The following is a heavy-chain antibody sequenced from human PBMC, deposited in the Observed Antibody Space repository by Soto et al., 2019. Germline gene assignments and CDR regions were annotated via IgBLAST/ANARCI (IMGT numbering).Heavy chain of an antibody. J-gene: IGHJ4*02. D-gene: IGHD6-6*01. CDR3: ARSSISSIAARPFDY. V-gene: IGHV6-1*01. CDR1: GDSVSSNSAA. CDR2: TYYRSKWYN. Sequence: QSQTLSLTCAISGDSVSSNSAAWNWIRQSPSRGLEWLGRTYYRSKWYNDYAVSVKSRITINPDTSKNQVSLQLNSVTPEDAAVYYCARSSISSIAARPFDYWGQGTLVTVSS.